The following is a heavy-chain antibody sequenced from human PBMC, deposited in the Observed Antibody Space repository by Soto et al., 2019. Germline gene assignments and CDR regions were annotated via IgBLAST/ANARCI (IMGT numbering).Heavy chain of an antibody. V-gene: IGHV1-18*04. CDR3: ARENYGYGFDY. CDR2: IGPYNGHT. Sequence: ASVKVSCKASNYTFTSYGISWVRQAPGQGLEWMGWIGPYNGHTNYAQKLQGRVTMTTDTSTSTAYMEVGSLRSDDTAVYYCARENYGYGFDYWGQGTLVTVSS. J-gene: IGHJ4*02. CDR1: NYTFTSYG. D-gene: IGHD5-18*01.